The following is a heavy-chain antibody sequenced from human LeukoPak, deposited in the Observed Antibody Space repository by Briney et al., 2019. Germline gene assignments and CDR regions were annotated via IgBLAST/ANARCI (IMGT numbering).Heavy chain of an antibody. CDR2: IYSSGST. CDR1: GFNFSACA. Sequence: PGGSLRLSCAASGFNFSACALSWVRQAPGKGLEWGSVIYSSGSTYYADSVEGRFTIFRDNSKNTLYLQMNSLRAEDTAVYYCARDGGLAPYSSSTPFDYWGQGTLVTVSS. V-gene: IGHV3-66*03. D-gene: IGHD6-6*01. J-gene: IGHJ4*02. CDR3: ARDGGLAPYSSSTPFDY.